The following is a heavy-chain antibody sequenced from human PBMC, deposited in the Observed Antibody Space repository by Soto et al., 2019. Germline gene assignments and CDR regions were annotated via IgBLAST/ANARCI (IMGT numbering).Heavy chain of an antibody. CDR1: GFTFSDFY. V-gene: IGHV3-11*01. Sequence: GGSLRLSCAASGFTFSDFYMTWIRQAPGKGLEWVSCITSSGSTMYYADSVKGRFTISRDNAKNLLYLQMNSLRAEDTAVYYCARRHNYYYVMDVWGQGTTVTVSS. CDR2: ITSSGSTM. J-gene: IGHJ6*02. CDR3: ARRHNYYYVMDV.